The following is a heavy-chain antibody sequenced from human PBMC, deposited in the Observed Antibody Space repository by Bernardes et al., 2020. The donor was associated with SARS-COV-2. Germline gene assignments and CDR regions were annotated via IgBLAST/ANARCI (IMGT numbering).Heavy chain of an antibody. V-gene: IGHV3-21*06. CDR1: GFTFTHYD. J-gene: IGHJ4*02. CDR3: ARSDRGGIDY. CDR2: ISSTSTYI. Sequence: GSLSRSCATSGFTFTHYDMNWVRRAPGKGLEWVSFISSTSTYIFYGDSVKGRFTISRDDAKSSFYLQMNDLRAEDTAIYYCARSDRGGIDYWGQGTPVTVSS. D-gene: IGHD3-10*01.